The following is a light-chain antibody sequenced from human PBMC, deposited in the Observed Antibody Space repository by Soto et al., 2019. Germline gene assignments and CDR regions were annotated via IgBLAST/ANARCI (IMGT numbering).Light chain of an antibody. CDR2: EAS. CDR1: QTVSSS. CDR3: QHYGTSPPLT. Sequence: EVVLTQSPGTLSLSPGERATLSCRASQTVSSSLAWYQQKPGQAPRLLIYEASNRATGIPARFSGSGSGADFTLTISSLEPEDFAVYYCQHYGTSPPLTFGGGTKVDIK. V-gene: IGKV3-11*01. J-gene: IGKJ4*01.